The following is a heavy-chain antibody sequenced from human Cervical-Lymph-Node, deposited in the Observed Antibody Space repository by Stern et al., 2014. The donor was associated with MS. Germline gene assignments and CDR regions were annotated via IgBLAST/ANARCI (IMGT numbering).Heavy chain of an antibody. J-gene: IGHJ5*02. CDR3: ARRMTTVTPGFDP. CDR2: IYPGDSDT. D-gene: IGHD4-17*01. V-gene: IGHV5-51*01. Sequence: EVQLVQSGAEVKKPGESLKISCKGSGYSFTSHWNGWVRQTPGKSLEWMGVIYPGDSDTIYSPSFQGLVAIAADKSISTAYLQWSSLKASDTAMYYCARRMTTVTPGFDPWGQGTLVTVSS. CDR1: GYSFTSHW.